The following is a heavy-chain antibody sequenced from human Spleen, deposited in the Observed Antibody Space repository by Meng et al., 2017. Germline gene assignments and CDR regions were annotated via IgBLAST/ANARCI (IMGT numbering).Heavy chain of an antibody. CDR1: GGSISSGDYY. V-gene: IGHV4-30-4*01. CDR2: IYYSGST. CDR3: SRWAGGTEYLDY. Sequence: QVQLQESGPGLVKPSQTLSLTCTVSGGSISSGDYYWSWIRQPPGKGLEWIGYIYYSGSTYYDPSLKSRVAVSVDTSKNQFSLILSSVTAADTAVYYCSRWAGGTEYLDYWGQGTLVTVSS. D-gene: IGHD1-1*01. J-gene: IGHJ4*02.